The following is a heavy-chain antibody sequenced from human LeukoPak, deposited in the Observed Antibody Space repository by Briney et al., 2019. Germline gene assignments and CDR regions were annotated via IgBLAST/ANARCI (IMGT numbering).Heavy chain of an antibody. CDR1: GGSINSGSYY. V-gene: IGHV4-61*02. D-gene: IGHD3-22*01. Sequence: SETLSLTCTVSGGSINSGSYYWSWIRQPAGKGLEWIGRISTSGSTNYSPSLKSRVTMSVDTSKNQCSRKLSSVTAADTAVYFCAREDYYNSGGYYLDYWGQGTLVTVSS. CDR3: AREDYYNSGGYYLDY. J-gene: IGHJ4*02. CDR2: ISTSGST.